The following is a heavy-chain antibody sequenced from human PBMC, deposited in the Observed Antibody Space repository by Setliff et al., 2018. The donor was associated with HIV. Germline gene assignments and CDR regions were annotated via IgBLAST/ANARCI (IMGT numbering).Heavy chain of an antibody. CDR1: GYTFTSYH. CDR3: ARRQRKVGGGVALDY. V-gene: IGHV1-46*01. D-gene: IGHD1-26*01. J-gene: IGHJ4*02. Sequence: ASVKVSCKASGYTFTSYHMYWVRQAPGQGLEWMGSINPSGGSTSYAQKFQGRVTMTRDTSTSTVYMELSSLRSEDTAVYYCARRQRKVGGGVALDYWGQGTLVTVSS. CDR2: INPSGGST.